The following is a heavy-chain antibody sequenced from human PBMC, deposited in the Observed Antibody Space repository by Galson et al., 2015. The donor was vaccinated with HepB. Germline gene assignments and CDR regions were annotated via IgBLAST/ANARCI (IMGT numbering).Heavy chain of an antibody. V-gene: IGHV3-33*01. CDR1: GFTFSSYG. J-gene: IGHJ6*02. D-gene: IGHD5-18*01. Sequence: SLRLSCAAPGFTFSSYGMHWVRQAPGKVLEWVAVIWYDGSNKYYADSVKGRFTISRDNSKNTLYLQMNSLRAEDTAVYYCARELIQLWSYYYGMDVWGQGTTVTVSS. CDR3: ARELIQLWSYYYGMDV. CDR2: IWYDGSNK.